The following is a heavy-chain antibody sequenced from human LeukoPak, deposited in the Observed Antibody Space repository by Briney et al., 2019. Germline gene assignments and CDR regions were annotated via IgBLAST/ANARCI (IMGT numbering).Heavy chain of an antibody. CDR1: GFTFSSYA. D-gene: IGHD3-22*01. J-gene: IGHJ4*02. V-gene: IGHV3-23*01. CDR3: AKDGVSYYDSSGYYPFDY. Sequence: GGSLRLSCAASGFTFSSYAMSWVRQAPGKGLEWASAISGSGGSTYYADSVKGRFTISRDNSKNTLYLQMNSLRAEDTAVYYCAKDGVSYYDSSGYYPFDYWGQGTLVTVSS. CDR2: ISGSGGST.